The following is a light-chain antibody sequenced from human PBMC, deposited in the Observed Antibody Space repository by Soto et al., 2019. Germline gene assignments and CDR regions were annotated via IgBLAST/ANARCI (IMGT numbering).Light chain of an antibody. CDR2: GAS. Sequence: EIVLTQSPATLSLSPGERATLSCRASQSVSNNYLAWYQQKPGQAPRLLIYGASNRATGIPDRFSGSGSGTEFTLTISSLQSEDFAVYYCQQYGSSPITFGQGTRLEIK. J-gene: IGKJ5*01. V-gene: IGKV3-20*01. CDR3: QQYGSSPIT. CDR1: QSVSNNY.